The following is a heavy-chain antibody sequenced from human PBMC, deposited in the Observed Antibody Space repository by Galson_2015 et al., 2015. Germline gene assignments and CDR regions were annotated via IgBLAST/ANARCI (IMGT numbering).Heavy chain of an antibody. CDR2: ISYDGSNK. D-gene: IGHD6-19*01. V-gene: IGHV3-30*03. CDR1: GFTFSSYG. CDR3: ARESGDIAVAGTSGYFQH. Sequence: SLRLSCAASGFTFSSYGMHWVRQAPGKGLEWVAVISYDGSNKYYADSVKGRFTISRDNSKNTLYLQMNSLRAEDTAVYYCARESGDIAVAGTSGYFQHWGQGTLVTVSS. J-gene: IGHJ1*01.